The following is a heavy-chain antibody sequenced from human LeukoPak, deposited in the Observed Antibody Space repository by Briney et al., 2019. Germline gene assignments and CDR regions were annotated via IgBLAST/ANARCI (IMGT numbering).Heavy chain of an antibody. Sequence: GGSLRLSCAASGFTFSSYAMSWVRQAPGKGLEWVANIKQDVSEKYYVDSVKGRFTISRDNAKNSLYLQMNSLRAEDTAVYYCASDVRKAYYYYYMDVWGKGTTVTVSS. V-gene: IGHV3-7*01. CDR3: ASDVRKAYYYYYMDV. CDR2: IKQDVSEK. CDR1: GFTFSSYA. J-gene: IGHJ6*03.